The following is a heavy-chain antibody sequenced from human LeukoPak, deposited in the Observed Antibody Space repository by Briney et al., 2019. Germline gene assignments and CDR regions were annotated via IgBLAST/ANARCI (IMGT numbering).Heavy chain of an antibody. J-gene: IGHJ4*02. CDR2: VKIGSDNT. V-gene: IGHV1-3*04. CDR1: GYTLASDA. Sequence: ASVKVSCKASGYTLASDAIHWVRQAPGQRLEWMGWVKIGSDNTKYSQKFQGRVTFIRDTSASTVYMDLSSLRSEDTAVYYFARGCANGWYHDYWGQGTLVTVSS. CDR3: ARGCANGWYHDY. D-gene: IGHD6-19*01.